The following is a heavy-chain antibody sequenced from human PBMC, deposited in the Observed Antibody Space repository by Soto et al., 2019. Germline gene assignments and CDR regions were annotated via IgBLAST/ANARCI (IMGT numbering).Heavy chain of an antibody. CDR1: GFTISRHW. Sequence: GGSLRLSCAASGFTISRHWMSWVRQAPGMGLEWVANIKEDGSEKYYVDSVKGRFTVSRDNAKNSLNLQMNSLRAEDTAVYYCARVASADDAFDIWGQGTKVTVSS. CDR3: ARVASADDAFDI. CDR2: IKEDGSEK. J-gene: IGHJ3*02. V-gene: IGHV3-7*01.